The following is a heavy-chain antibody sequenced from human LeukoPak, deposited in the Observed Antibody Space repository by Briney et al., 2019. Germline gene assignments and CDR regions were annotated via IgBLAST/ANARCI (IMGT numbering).Heavy chain of an antibody. Sequence: SETLSLTCTVSGGSINNYYWSWIRQPPGKGLEWIGYIYYSGSTNYNPSLKSRVTISVDTSKNQFSLKLSSVTAADTAVYYCAGDSSYDYVWGSYYYYGMDVWGQGTTVTVSS. J-gene: IGHJ6*02. CDR2: IYYSGST. CDR1: GGSINNYY. D-gene: IGHD3-16*01. CDR3: AGDSSYDYVWGSYYYYGMDV. V-gene: IGHV4-59*01.